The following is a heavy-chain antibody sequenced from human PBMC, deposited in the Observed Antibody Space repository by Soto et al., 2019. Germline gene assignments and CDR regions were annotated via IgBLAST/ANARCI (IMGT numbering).Heavy chain of an antibody. Sequence: GGSLRLSCASSVFTFSSYVMSCVRHAPGKRLEWVSSISAIGDRVYHADSVKGRFTVSRDNSNSTLFLHMNSLRPEDTAVYYFSRDAYNYGYFSSWVQGTLVTV. CDR3: SRDAYNYGYFSS. V-gene: IGHV3-23*01. CDR2: ISAIGDRV. D-gene: IGHD3-16*01. CDR1: VFTFSSYV. J-gene: IGHJ4*02.